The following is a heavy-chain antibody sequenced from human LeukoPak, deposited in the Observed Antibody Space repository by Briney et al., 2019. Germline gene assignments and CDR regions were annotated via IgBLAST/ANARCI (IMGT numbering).Heavy chain of an antibody. CDR3: ARVSGYSYGYRWYFDL. CDR1: GFTVSDNY. D-gene: IGHD5-18*01. V-gene: IGHV3-66*01. J-gene: IGHJ2*01. Sequence: PGGSLRLSCAASGFTVSDNYMSWVRQAPGKGLEWVSVIYSGGSTYYADSVKGRFTISRDNSKNMLYLQMDSLRAEDTAVYYCARVSGYSYGYRWYFDLWGRGTLVTVSS. CDR2: IYSGGST.